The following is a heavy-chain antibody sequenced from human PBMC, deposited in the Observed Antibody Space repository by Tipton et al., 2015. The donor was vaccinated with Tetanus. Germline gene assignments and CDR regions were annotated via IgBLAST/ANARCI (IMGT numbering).Heavy chain of an antibody. V-gene: IGHV4-59*01. Sequence: TLSLTGTVSGGSISSFYWTWIRQPPGKGLEWIGYIFDTGSTNYNPSLKSRVTMSVDTSKNQFSLHLTSVTAADTAVYYCARGWGSSWYYFDNWGQGTLVTVSS. D-gene: IGHD6-13*01. CDR3: ARGWGSSWYYFDN. J-gene: IGHJ4*02. CDR2: IFDTGST. CDR1: GGSISSFY.